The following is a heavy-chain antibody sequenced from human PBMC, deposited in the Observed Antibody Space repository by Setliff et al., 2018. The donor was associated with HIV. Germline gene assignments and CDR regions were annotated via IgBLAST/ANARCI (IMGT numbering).Heavy chain of an antibody. D-gene: IGHD3-16*01. CDR3: AIVLGWRGFDY. V-gene: IGHV4-61*02. J-gene: IGHJ4*02. CDR1: GGSINSGSYY. CDR2: IYTTGST. Sequence: SETLSLTCTVSGGSINSGSYYWSWIRQPAGKGLEWIGRIYTTGSTNYNPSLKSRVSISLDTSKNQFSLRLNSVTAADTAVYYCAIVLGWRGFDYWGQGTLVTVSS.